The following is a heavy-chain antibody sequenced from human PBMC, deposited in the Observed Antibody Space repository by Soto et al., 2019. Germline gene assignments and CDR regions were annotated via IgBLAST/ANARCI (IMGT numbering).Heavy chain of an antibody. D-gene: IGHD3-10*01. CDR2: ISAHNGNT. V-gene: IGHV1-18*01. Sequence: QVHLVQSGAEVKKPGASVKVSCKGSGYAFTTYGITWVRQAPGQGLEWMGWISAHNGNTNYTQKRQGRGTVTRDTSTGSAYMELRSLRSDDTAVYYCARGRYGEYWGQGALVTVSS. CDR3: ARGRYGEY. J-gene: IGHJ4*02. CDR1: GYAFTTYG.